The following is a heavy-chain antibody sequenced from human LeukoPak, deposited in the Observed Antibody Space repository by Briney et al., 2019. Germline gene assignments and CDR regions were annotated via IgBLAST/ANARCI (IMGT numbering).Heavy chain of an antibody. CDR3: ARVLRYFDWLPDAFDI. V-gene: IGHV3-7*01. CDR1: GLTFSSYW. Sequence: GGSLRLSCAASGLTFSSYWMNWVRQAPGKGLEWVANIKQDGSEKYYVDSVKGRFTISRDNAKNSLYLQMNSLRAEDTAVYYCARVLRYFDWLPDAFDIWGQGTMVTVSS. J-gene: IGHJ3*02. CDR2: IKQDGSEK. D-gene: IGHD3-9*01.